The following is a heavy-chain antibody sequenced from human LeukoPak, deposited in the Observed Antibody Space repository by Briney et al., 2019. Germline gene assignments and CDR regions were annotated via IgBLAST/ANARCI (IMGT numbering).Heavy chain of an antibody. CDR3: ARDGTAPGLYFDL. CDR1: GFTFSVFW. Sequence: GGSLRPSCAVSGFTFSVFWMNWVRQAPRRGREWVASIRQDGGKKSYVDSVKGRFTITRGNPKNSLYLEMSSLRAEDTAVYYCARDGTAPGLYFDLWGQGTLVSVSS. D-gene: IGHD6-13*01. CDR2: IRQDGGKK. V-gene: IGHV3-7*01. J-gene: IGHJ4*01.